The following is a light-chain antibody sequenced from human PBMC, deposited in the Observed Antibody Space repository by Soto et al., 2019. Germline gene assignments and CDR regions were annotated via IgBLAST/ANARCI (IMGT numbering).Light chain of an antibody. V-gene: IGKV3-20*01. CDR2: DLS. CDR3: QQYGSSPT. Sequence: EIVLTQSPGTLSLSPGERATLSCRSSQSVSSNYLAWYQQKPDQAPRLVIYDLSGRATGIPDRFSGRGSGTDFTLTISRLEPEDFAVYYCQQYGSSPTFGQGTKVEIK. CDR1: QSVSSNY. J-gene: IGKJ1*01.